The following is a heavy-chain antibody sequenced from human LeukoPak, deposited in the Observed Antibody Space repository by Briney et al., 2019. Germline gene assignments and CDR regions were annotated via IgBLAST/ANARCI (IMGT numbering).Heavy chain of an antibody. D-gene: IGHD4-17*01. Sequence: GGSLRLSCAASGFTFSSYGMHWVRQAPGKGLEWVAVIWYDGSNKYYADSVKGRFTISRDNSKNTLYLQVNSLRAEDTAVYYCARDHPMTTVTIAGPIDYWGQGTLVTVSS. J-gene: IGHJ4*02. V-gene: IGHV3-33*01. CDR1: GFTFSSYG. CDR3: ARDHPMTTVTIAGPIDY. CDR2: IWYDGSNK.